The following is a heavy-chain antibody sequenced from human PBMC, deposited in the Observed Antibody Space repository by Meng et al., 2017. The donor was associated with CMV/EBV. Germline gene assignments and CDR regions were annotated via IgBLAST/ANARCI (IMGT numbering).Heavy chain of an antibody. D-gene: IGHD3-10*02. J-gene: IGHJ4*01. CDR3: AGEPSPRVQVYSGGY. Sequence: SETLSLTCTVSGYSISSGYYWGWIRQPPGKGLEWIGGIYHSGSTYYNPSLKSRVTIPVDTSKNQFSLKLTSVTAADTAVYYCAGEPSPRVQVYSGGYWGHGTLVTVSS. V-gene: IGHV4-38-2*02. CDR2: IYHSGST. CDR1: GYSISSGYY.